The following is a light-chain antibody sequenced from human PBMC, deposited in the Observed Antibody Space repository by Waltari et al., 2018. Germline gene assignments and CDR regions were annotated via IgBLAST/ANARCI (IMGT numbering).Light chain of an antibody. CDR2: SAS. CDR1: QSVSSY. Sequence: VILTQSPAALSLSPGERATLSCRASQSVSSYLAWYHLKPGQAPRLLIHSASSRATGIPDRFSGSGSGTEFTLTISSLEPEDVGVYHCYQHTSGYSFGQGTKVEIK. CDR3: YQHTSGYS. J-gene: IGKJ2*03. V-gene: IGKV3-11*01.